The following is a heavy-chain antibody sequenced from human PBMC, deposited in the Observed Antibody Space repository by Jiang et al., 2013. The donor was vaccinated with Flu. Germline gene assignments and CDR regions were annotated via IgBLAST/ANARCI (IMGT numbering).Heavy chain of an antibody. J-gene: IGHJ4*02. D-gene: IGHD3-22*01. CDR1: GDSISSGDYY. V-gene: IGHV4-30-4*01. CDR2: ISFSGTT. CDR3: ATNYSESSTHRRHFDS. Sequence: PGLVKPSQTLSLTCTVSGDSISSGDYYWNWIRQPPGKGLEWIGYISFSGTTYYNPSLKSRVTISLDTSTNQFSLKLSSATAADTAVYYCATNYSESSTHRRHFDSWGQGTLVTVSS.